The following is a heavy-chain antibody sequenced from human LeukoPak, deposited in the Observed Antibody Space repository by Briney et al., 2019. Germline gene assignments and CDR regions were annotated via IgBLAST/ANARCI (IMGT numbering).Heavy chain of an antibody. CDR3: ARAEGNDYMDV. CDR2: ISSSSSYI. J-gene: IGHJ6*03. CDR1: GFIFSSYE. V-gene: IGHV3-21*01. D-gene: IGHD4-23*01. Sequence: GGSLRLSCAASGFIFSSYEMSWVRQAPGKGLEWVSSISSSSSYIYYADSVKGRFTISRDNAKNSLYLQMNSLRAEDTAVYYCARAEGNDYMDVWGKGTTVTVSS.